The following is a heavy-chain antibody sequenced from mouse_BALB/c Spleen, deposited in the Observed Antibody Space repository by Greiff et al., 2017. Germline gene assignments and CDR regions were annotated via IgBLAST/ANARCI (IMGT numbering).Heavy chain of an antibody. CDR3: ARFGRFDY. CDR2: IYPGSGST. J-gene: IGHJ2*01. D-gene: IGHD4-1*01. V-gene: IGHV1-77*01. CDR1: GYTFTDYV. Sequence: VQLQQSGPELVKPGASVKMSCKASGYTFTDYVISWVKQRTGQGLEWIGEIYPGSGSTYYNEKFKGKATLTADKSSNTAYMQLSSLTSEDSAVYFSARFGRFDYWGQDTTLTVSS.